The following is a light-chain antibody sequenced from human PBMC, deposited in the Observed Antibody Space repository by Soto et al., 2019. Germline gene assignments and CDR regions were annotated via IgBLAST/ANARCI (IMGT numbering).Light chain of an antibody. Sequence: IQLTQSPSSLSVSLGDSVTITCRASQGISSFLAWYQQKPGKAPKLLIYAASTVQSGVPSRFSGSGSGTDFTLTISSLQPEDFATYFCQQHNSYPITFGQGTRLEI. CDR2: AAS. CDR3: QQHNSYPIT. J-gene: IGKJ5*01. V-gene: IGKV1-9*01. CDR1: QGISSF.